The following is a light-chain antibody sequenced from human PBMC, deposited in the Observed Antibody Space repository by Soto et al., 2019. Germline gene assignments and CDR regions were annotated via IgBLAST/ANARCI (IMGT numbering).Light chain of an antibody. V-gene: IGKV3-15*01. CDR1: QSVGSK. CDR3: QQYNNWPPLT. J-gene: IGKJ4*01. CDR2: DAS. Sequence: ETVTTQSPATLSVSPGDRATLSCGASQSVGSKLAWYQKKPGQAPRLLIYDASTRATGISARFSGSGSGTEFTLTISSLQSEDFAVYYCQQYNNWPPLTFGGGTKVEIK.